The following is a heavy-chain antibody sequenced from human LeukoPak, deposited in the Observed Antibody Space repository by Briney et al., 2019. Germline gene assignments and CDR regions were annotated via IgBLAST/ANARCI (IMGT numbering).Heavy chain of an antibody. CDR3: AKRQDYNGWSVDFNY. J-gene: IGHJ4*02. CDR2: VIGSGDNT. Sequence: PGGSLRLSCAASGFAFSTYAMSWVRQAPGKGLEWVSTVIGSGDNTYYADSVKGRFIVSRDNSKNMLYLQMTSLRAEDTAVYYCAKRQDYNGWSVDFNYWGQGTLVTVSS. V-gene: IGHV3-23*01. CDR1: GFAFSTYA. D-gene: IGHD4-11*01.